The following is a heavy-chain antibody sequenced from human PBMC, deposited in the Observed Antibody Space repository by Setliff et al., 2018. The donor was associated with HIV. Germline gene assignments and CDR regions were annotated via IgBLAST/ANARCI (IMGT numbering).Heavy chain of an antibody. CDR3: ATDTAMLQEGTEF. V-gene: IGHV4-39*01. Sequence: SETLSLTCTVSGGSISGSNYYWAWIRQPPGKGLEWIGSSYYSGSTYYNPSLKSRVTISVDTSKNQFSLKLSPVTAADTAIYYCATDTAMLQEGTEFWGQGTLVTVSS. J-gene: IGHJ4*02. CDR1: GGSISGSNYY. D-gene: IGHD5-18*01. CDR2: SYYSGST.